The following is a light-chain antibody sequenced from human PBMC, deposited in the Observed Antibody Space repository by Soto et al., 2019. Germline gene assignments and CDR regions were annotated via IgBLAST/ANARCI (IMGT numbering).Light chain of an antibody. Sequence: QSALTQPPSASGSPGQSVTISCTGTSSGVGGYNYVSWYQQHPGKAPKAMIYEVSKRPSGVPDRFSGSKSGNTASLTVSGLQAEDEADYYCSSYAGSNLVFGGGTKVTVL. CDR2: EVS. CDR1: SSGVGGYNY. V-gene: IGLV2-8*01. J-gene: IGLJ2*01. CDR3: SSYAGSNLV.